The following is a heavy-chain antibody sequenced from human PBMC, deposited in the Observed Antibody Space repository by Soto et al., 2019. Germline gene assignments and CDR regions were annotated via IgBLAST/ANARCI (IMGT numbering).Heavy chain of an antibody. J-gene: IGHJ4*02. Sequence: QVQLVESGGGVVQPGRSLRLSCAASGFTFSTYAMHWVRQAPGKGLEWVAVISYDGSNKYYADSVKGRFTISRDNSKNMLYLQMNSLRAEDTAVHYCARDKSPYSSGWHNRHFDYWGQGTLVTVSS. D-gene: IGHD6-19*01. CDR3: ARDKSPYSSGWHNRHFDY. CDR2: ISYDGSNK. CDR1: GFTFSTYA. V-gene: IGHV3-30-3*01.